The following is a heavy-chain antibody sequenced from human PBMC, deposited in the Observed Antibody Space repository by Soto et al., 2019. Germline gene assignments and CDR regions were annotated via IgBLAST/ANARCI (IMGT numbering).Heavy chain of an antibody. Sequence: QVQLVQSGAEVKKPGASVKVCCKASGYTFTSYDINWVRQATGQGLEWMGWMNPNSGNTGYAQKFQGGVTMTRNTSISTAYMELSSLRSEDTAVYYCARGYYGSGSYHDAFDIWGQGTMVTVSS. J-gene: IGHJ3*02. CDR3: ARGYYGSGSYHDAFDI. D-gene: IGHD3-10*01. V-gene: IGHV1-8*01. CDR2: MNPNSGNT. CDR1: GYTFTSYD.